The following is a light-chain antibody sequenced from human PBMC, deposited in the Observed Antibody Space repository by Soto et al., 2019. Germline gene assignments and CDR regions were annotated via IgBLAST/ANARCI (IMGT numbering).Light chain of an antibody. Sequence: QSALTQPASVSGSPGQSITISCTGTSSDVGSYDLVSWYQQHPGKAPKLLIYEVNKRPSGVFNRFSGSKSGNTASLTISGLQAEDEGDYYCCSYAGSSTQIFGGGTQLTVL. V-gene: IGLV2-23*02. J-gene: IGLJ2*01. CDR2: EVN. CDR1: SSDVGSYDL. CDR3: CSYAGSSTQI.